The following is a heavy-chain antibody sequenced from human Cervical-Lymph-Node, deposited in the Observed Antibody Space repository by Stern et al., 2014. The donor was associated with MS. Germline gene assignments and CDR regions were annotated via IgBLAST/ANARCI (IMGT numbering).Heavy chain of an antibody. D-gene: IGHD2-21*01. V-gene: IGHV4-59*01. CDR3: ARGKRIAWELDY. CDR2: IYYGGST. CDR1: GVSISSYY. Sequence: QVQLQESGPGLVKPSETLSLTCTVSGVSISSYYWSWIRQPPGKGLAWIGNIYYGGSTNYNPSLKSRVTISVDTSKNQFSLKVSSVTAADTAVYYCARGKRIAWELDYWGQGTLVTVSS. J-gene: IGHJ4*02.